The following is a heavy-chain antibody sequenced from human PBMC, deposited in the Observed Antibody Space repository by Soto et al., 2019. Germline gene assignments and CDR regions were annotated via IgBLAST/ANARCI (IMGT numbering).Heavy chain of an antibody. J-gene: IGHJ6*02. CDR2: IIPIVTTP. CDR3: ASVGYNFWSRDHDYGMDV. D-gene: IGHD3-3*01. V-gene: IGHV1-69*06. Sequence: QVRLVQSGAEVKKPGSSVKVSCEASGGTFSSYAVTWVRQAPGQGLEWMGGIIPIVTTPNYAQKFQGRLTISADKSTSTSYMEFSSLRAEDTGVYYCASVGYNFWSRDHDYGMDVWGQGTTVTVSS. CDR1: GGTFSSYA.